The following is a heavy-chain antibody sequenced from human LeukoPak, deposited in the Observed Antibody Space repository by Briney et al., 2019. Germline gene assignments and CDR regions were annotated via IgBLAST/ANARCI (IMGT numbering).Heavy chain of an antibody. CDR2: ISYDGSNK. J-gene: IGHJ6*03. V-gene: IGHV3-30*01. Sequence: GGSLRLSCAASGFTFSSYAMHWVRQAPGKGLEWVAVISYDGSNKYYADSVKGRFTISRDNSKNTLYLQMNSLRAEDTAVYYCARGRADTYYDFWSGYPGVSYYYYYMDVWGKGTTVTVSS. CDR1: GFTFSSYA. D-gene: IGHD3-3*01. CDR3: ARGRADTYYDFWSGYPGVSYYYYYMDV.